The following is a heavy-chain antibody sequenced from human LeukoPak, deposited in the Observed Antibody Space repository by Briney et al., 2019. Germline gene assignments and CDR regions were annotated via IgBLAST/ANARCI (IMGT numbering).Heavy chain of an antibody. V-gene: IGHV3-30*02. CDR2: IRYDGSNK. D-gene: IGHD3-16*02. CDR1: GFTFSSYG. CDR3: AKFVWGSYRHPFDY. Sequence: GGSLRLSCAASGFTFSSYGMHWVRQAPGKGLEGVAFIRYDGSNKYYADSVKGRFTISRDNSKNTLYLQMNSLRAEDTAVYYCAKFVWGSYRHPFDYWGQGTLVTVSS. J-gene: IGHJ4*02.